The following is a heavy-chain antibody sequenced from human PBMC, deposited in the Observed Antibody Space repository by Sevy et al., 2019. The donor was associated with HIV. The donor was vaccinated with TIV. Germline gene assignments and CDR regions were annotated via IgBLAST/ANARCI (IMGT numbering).Heavy chain of an antibody. CDR2: ISSSSSTI. CDR1: GFTFSSYS. V-gene: IGHV3-48*01. CDR3: ASSRAGDYERFDY. D-gene: IGHD4-17*01. J-gene: IGHJ4*02. Sequence: GGSLRLSCAASGFTFSSYSMNWVRQAPGRGLEWVSYISSSSSTIYYADSVKGRFTISRDNAKNSLYLQMNSLRAEDTAVYYCASSRAGDYERFDYWGQRTLVTVSS.